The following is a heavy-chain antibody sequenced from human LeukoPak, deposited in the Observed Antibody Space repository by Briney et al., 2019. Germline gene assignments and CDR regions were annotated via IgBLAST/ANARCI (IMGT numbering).Heavy chain of an antibody. CDR3: AINQAGYCGGGSCYRHEFYYMDV. CDR1: GGTFSTYV. CDR2: IIPVFDTA. D-gene: IGHD2-15*01. J-gene: IGHJ6*03. V-gene: IGHV1-69*06. Sequence: SVKVSCKASGGTFSTYVISWVRQAPGQGLEWMGGIIPVFDTANYAEKFQDRVTITADKSTSTAYMELSSLRSEDTAMYYCAINQAGYCGGGSCYRHEFYYMDVWGKGTSVTVSS.